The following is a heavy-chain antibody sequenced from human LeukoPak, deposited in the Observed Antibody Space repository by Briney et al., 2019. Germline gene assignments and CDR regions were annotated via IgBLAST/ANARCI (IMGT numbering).Heavy chain of an antibody. Sequence: GRSLRLSCAASGFALSDHYMSWLRQAPGKGLEWVASISSGDNFIFYGDSVKGRFTISRDNAKNSVFLQMNSLRVEDTAVYYCARGRDYFDHWGQGTLVTASS. V-gene: IGHV3-11*01. CDR2: ISSGDNFI. CDR3: ARGRDYFDH. J-gene: IGHJ4*02. CDR1: GFALSDHY.